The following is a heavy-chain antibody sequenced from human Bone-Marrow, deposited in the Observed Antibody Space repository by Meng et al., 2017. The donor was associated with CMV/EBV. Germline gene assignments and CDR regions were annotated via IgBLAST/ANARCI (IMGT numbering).Heavy chain of an antibody. CDR2: IIPIFGTA. CDR1: GGTFSSYA. J-gene: IGHJ2*01. V-gene: IGHV1-69*05. D-gene: IGHD1-26*01. CDR3: ARGVGATGWYFDL. Sequence: SVKVSCKASGGTFSSYAISWVRQAPGQGLEWMGGIIPIFGTANYAQKFQGKVTITTDESTSTAYMELSSLRSEDTAVYYCARGVGATGWYFDLWGRGTLVTVSS.